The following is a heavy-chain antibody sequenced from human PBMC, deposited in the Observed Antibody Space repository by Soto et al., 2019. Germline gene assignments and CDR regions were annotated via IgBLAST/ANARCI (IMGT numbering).Heavy chain of an antibody. Sequence: SDTLSLTCAVSGGSISSSSDYWGWIRQPPGKGLEWIGSIYYSGSTYYNPSLKSRVTISVDTSKNQFSLKLSSVTAADTAVYYRARHLRLWFDPWGQGTLVNVSS. J-gene: IGHJ5*02. V-gene: IGHV4-39*01. CDR1: GGSISSSSDY. CDR2: IYYSGST. CDR3: ARHLRLWFDP.